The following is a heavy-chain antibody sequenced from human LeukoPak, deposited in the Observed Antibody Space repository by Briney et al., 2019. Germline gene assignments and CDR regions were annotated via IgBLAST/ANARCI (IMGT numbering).Heavy chain of an antibody. V-gene: IGHV4-39*01. CDR2: IYYSGST. J-gene: IGHJ4*02. Sequence: RSSETLSLTCTVSGGSISSSSYSWGWIRQPPGKGLEWIGSIYYSGSTYYNPSLKSRVTISVHTSKNQFSLKLSSVTAADTAVYYCARGNVLLWFGELRSYYFDYWGQGTLVTVSS. CDR3: ARGNVLLWFGELRSYYFDY. D-gene: IGHD3-10*01. CDR1: GGSISSSSYS.